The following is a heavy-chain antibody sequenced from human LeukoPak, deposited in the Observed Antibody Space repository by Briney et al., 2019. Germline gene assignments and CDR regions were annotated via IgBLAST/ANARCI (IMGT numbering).Heavy chain of an antibody. CDR2: INPNSGGT. CDR3: ASPYSSSWYAAFDI. D-gene: IGHD6-13*01. CDR1: GYTFTGYY. Sequence: ASVKVSCKASGYTFTGYYMHWVRQAPGQGLEWMGWINPNSGGTNYAQKFQGRVTMTRDTSISTAYMELSRLRSDDTAVYYRASPYSSSWYAAFDIWGQGTMVTVSS. J-gene: IGHJ3*02. V-gene: IGHV1-2*02.